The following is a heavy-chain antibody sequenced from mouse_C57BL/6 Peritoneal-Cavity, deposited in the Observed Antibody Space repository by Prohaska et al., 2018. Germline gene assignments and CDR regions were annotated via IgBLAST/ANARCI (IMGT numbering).Heavy chain of an antibody. J-gene: IGHJ4*01. Sequence: QVQLKESGPGLVAPSQSLSITCTVSGFSLTSYGFDWVRQPPGKCLDCLEVICGCVSTNYNSAFMSRLSISKDNSKSQFFLKIICLQTDDTAMYYCAKLYFYGRSDSTHYA. CDR1: GFSLTSYG. V-gene: IGHV2-9*01. CDR3: AKLYFYGRSDSTHYA. D-gene: IGHD1-1*01. CDR2: ICGCVST.